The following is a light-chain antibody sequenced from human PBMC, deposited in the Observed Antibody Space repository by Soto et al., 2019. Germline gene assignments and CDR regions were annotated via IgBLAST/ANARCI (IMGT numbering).Light chain of an antibody. Sequence: EIVMTQSPATLSVSPGERATLSCRASQSVSSNLAWYQQKPGQAPRLLIYGASTRATGIPARFSGSGSGTEFTLTITSLQAEDVAVYYCHHYSNRRTFGQGTKVEIK. J-gene: IGKJ1*01. CDR1: QSVSSN. CDR2: GAS. CDR3: HHYSNRRT. V-gene: IGKV3-15*01.